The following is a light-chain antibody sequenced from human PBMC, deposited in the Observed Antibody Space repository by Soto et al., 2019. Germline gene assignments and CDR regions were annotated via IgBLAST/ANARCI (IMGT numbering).Light chain of an antibody. CDR3: QQYGRSPRT. J-gene: IGKJ2*01. CDR1: QNVGGSV. Sequence: TQSPATLSVSPGERATLSCRASQNVGGSVAWYQQKPGQAPRLLIYRASTRATGIPDRFSGSGSGTDFTLTISRLEPEDFAVYYCQQYGRSPRTFGQGTKLEIK. V-gene: IGKV3-20*01. CDR2: RAS.